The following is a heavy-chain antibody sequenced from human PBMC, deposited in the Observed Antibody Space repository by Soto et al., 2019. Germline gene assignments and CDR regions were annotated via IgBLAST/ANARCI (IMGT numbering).Heavy chain of an antibody. D-gene: IGHD4-17*01. J-gene: IGHJ4*02. CDR1: GFTFSSFA. Sequence: PGGSLRLSCAASGFTFSSFAMHWVRQAPGKGLEWVSYIFVDSTTIYYADSVKGRFTISRDNAKNSLYLQMNSLRAEDTAVYYCARDLNYGLFDYWGQGTLVTVSS. CDR3: ARDLNYGLFDY. CDR2: IFVDSTTI. V-gene: IGHV3-48*01.